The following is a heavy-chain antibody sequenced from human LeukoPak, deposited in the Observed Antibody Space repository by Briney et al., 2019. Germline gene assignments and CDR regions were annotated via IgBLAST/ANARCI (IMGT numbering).Heavy chain of an antibody. CDR3: ALGPLDYYDSSGSTLTQPLLFDY. Sequence: PSETLSLTCTVSGGSLSSSSYYWGWIRQPPGKGLEWIGSIYYSGSTYYNPSLKSRVTISVDTSKNQFSLKLSSVTAADTAVYYCALGPLDYYDSSGSTLTQPLLFDYWGQGTLVTVSS. J-gene: IGHJ4*02. D-gene: IGHD3-22*01. CDR2: IYYSGST. V-gene: IGHV4-39*01. CDR1: GGSLSSSSYY.